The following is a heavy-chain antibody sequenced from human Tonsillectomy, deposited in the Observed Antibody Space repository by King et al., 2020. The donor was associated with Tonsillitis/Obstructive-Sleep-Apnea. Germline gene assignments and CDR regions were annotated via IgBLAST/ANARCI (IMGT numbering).Heavy chain of an antibody. CDR1: SYVFTSYG. D-gene: IGHD4-17*01. CDR3: ARATFEWGDYTNYYYQYYMDV. Sequence: QLVQSGGEVKKAGASVKVSCTASSYVFTSYGISWVRQAPGQGLEWMGWISPYNGNTNYAQKFQGRVTMTTDTSTSTAYMELRSLRSDDTAVYYCARATFEWGDYTNYYYQYYMDVWGKGTTVTVSS. J-gene: IGHJ6*03. CDR2: ISPYNGNT. V-gene: IGHV1-18*01.